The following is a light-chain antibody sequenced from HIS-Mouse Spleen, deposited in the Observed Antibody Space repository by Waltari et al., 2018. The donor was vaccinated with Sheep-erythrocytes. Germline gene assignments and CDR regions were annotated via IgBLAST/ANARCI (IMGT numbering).Light chain of an antibody. J-gene: IGLJ1*01. V-gene: IGLV2-11*01. CDR3: CSYAGSYNHV. CDR1: SSDVGGYTY. CDR2: DVS. Sequence: QSALTQPRSVSVSPGQSVTIPCPGTSSDVGGYTYVPWYQQHPGKAPKPMIYDVSKRPSGVPDRFSGSKSGNTASLTISGLQAEDEADYYCCSYAGSYNHVFATGTKVTVL.